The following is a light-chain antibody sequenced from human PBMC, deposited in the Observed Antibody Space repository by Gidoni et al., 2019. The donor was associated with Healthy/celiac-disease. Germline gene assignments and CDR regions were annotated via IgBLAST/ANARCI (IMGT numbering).Light chain of an antibody. V-gene: IGKV1-39*01. CDR2: AAA. CDR1: QSISSY. J-gene: IGKJ4*01. Sequence: ASVGDRVTITCRASQSISSYLNWYQQKPGKAPKLLIYAAASLQSGVPSRFSGSGSGTDFTLTISSLQPEDFATYYCQPSYSTPLTFGGGTQVEIK. CDR3: QPSYSTPLT.